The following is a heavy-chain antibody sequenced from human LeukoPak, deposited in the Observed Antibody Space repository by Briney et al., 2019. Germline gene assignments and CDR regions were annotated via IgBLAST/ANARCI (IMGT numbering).Heavy chain of an antibody. V-gene: IGHV3-43*02. J-gene: IGHJ4*02. Sequence: PGGSLRLSCAASGFTFYDYAMHWVRQAPGKGLEWVSLISGDGTNTHYADSVKGRFTISRDNTKNSLYLQLNSLRTEDTAFYYCVKDWSWAYYFDSWGQGTLVTVSS. CDR1: GFTFYDYA. CDR2: ISGDGTNT. D-gene: IGHD2-8*02. CDR3: VKDWSWAYYFDS.